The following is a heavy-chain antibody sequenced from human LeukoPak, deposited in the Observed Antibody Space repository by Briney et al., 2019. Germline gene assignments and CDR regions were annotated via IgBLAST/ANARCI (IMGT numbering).Heavy chain of an antibody. D-gene: IGHD3-16*01. Sequence: GGSLRLSCAASGFTFSSYSMNWVRQAPGKGLEWVSVIYSGGSTYYADSVKGRFTISRDNSKNTLYLQMNSLRAEDTAVYYCVGGGGYLSAFDIWGQGTMVTVSS. CDR3: VGGGGYLSAFDI. CDR1: GFTFSSYS. CDR2: IYSGGST. V-gene: IGHV3-53*01. J-gene: IGHJ3*02.